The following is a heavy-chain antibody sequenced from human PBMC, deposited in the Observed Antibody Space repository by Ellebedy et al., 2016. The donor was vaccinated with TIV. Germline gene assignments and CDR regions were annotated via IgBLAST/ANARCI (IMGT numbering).Heavy chain of an antibody. Sequence: SETLSLTXAVYGGSFSGYYWSWIRQPPGKGLEWIGEINHSGSTNYNPSLKSRVTISVDTSKNQFSLKLSSVTAADTAVYYCASNYGDYFPDAFDIWGQGTMVTVSS. V-gene: IGHV4-34*01. J-gene: IGHJ3*02. CDR1: GGSFSGYY. CDR3: ASNYGDYFPDAFDI. CDR2: INHSGST. D-gene: IGHD4-17*01.